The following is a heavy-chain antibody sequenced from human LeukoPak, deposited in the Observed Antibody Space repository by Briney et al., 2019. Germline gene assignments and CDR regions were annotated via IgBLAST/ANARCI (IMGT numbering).Heavy chain of an antibody. J-gene: IGHJ4*02. D-gene: IGHD2-2*01. V-gene: IGHV3-11*04. CDR2: ISSSGSTI. CDR3: AREGEFLCSSTSCYFDY. Sequence: GSLRLSCAASGFTFSDYYMSWIRQAPGKGLEWVSYISSSGSTIYYADSVKGRFTISRDNAKNSLYLQMNSLRAEDTAVYYCAREGEFLCSSTSCYFDYWGQGTLVTVSS. CDR1: GFTFSDYY.